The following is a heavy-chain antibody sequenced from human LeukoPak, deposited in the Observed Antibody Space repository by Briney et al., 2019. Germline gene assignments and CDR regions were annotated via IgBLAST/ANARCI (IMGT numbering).Heavy chain of an antibody. D-gene: IGHD3-22*01. Sequence: SETLSLTCTVSGGSIRSYYWSWIRQPAGKGLEWIGRIYTSGSTNYNPSLKSQVTMSVDTSKNQFSLKLSSVTAADTAVYYCARGSVPYYYDSSGYYDAFDIWGQGTMVTVSS. CDR1: GGSIRSYY. V-gene: IGHV4-4*07. J-gene: IGHJ3*02. CDR2: IYTSGST. CDR3: ARGSVPYYYDSSGYYDAFDI.